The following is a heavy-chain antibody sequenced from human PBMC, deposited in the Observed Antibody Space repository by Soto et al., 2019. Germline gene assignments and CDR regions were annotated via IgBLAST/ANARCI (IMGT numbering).Heavy chain of an antibody. V-gene: IGHV4-31*03. CDR3: ATATYRSSWYDH. J-gene: IGHJ5*02. CDR1: GGSVNSGTYY. Sequence: PSETLSLTCTVSGGSVNSGTYYWSWIRQHPGKGLEWIGYIYFGGSTYYNPSLKSRVTISLDTSQNQFTLDLTSMTAADTALYYCATATYRSSWYDHWGQGTLVTVSS. D-gene: IGHD6-13*01. CDR2: IYFGGST.